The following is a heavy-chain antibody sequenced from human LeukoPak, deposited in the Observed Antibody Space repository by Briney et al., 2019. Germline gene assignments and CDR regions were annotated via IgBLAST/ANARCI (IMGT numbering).Heavy chain of an antibody. D-gene: IGHD3-10*01. V-gene: IGHV4-38-2*02. CDR3: ARGGGGGSGSSNPYYYYMDV. CDR1: GYFISSGYY. Sequence: SETLSLTCTVSGYFISSGYYWGWIRQPPGKGLQWIGSIHHSGSTYYNPSLKSRVTISVDTSKNQFSLKLSSVTAADTAVYYCARGGGGGSGSSNPYYYYMDVWGKGTTVTVSS. CDR2: IHHSGST. J-gene: IGHJ6*03.